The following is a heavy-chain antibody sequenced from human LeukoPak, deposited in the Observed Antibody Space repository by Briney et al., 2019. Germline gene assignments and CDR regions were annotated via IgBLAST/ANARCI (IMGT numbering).Heavy chain of an antibody. CDR1: RFTFSSYS. J-gene: IGHJ4*02. CDR2: IGPSGGSI. V-gene: IGHV3-21*01. Sequence: GGSLRLSCSTYRFTFSSYSMNWVRQAPGKGLEWVSSIGPSGGSIFYADSVKGRFTISRDNARNSLYLQMNSLRVEDTAVYYCARNGWLDYWGQGTLVTVSS. CDR3: ARNGWLDY. D-gene: IGHD2-15*01.